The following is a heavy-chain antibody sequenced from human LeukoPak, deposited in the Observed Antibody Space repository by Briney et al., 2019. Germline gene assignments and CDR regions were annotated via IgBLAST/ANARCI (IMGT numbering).Heavy chain of an antibody. CDR3: VRDGEGPIDFGY. J-gene: IGHJ4*02. CDR2: INTDGSGT. D-gene: IGHD3-16*02. V-gene: IGHV3-74*01. Sequence: GSLRLSCAASGFTISSYWMHWVRQTPGKGLVWVSYINTDGSGTTYADSVKGRFTISRDNAKNTLHLQMNSLRAEDTAVYYCVRDGEGPIDFGYWGQGALVTVSS. CDR1: GFTISSYW.